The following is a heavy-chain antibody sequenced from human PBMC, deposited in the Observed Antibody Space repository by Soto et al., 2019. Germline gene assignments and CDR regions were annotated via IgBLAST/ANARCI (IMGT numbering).Heavy chain of an antibody. Sequence: QVQLVESGGGVVQPGRSLRLSCAASGFTFSSYGMHWVRQAPGKGLEWVAVISYDGSNKYYADSVKGRFTISRDNSKNTLYLQLNSLRAEDTAVYYWAKDRGWLAERYYCGMDVWGQGTTVTVSS. CDR2: ISYDGSNK. D-gene: IGHD6-19*01. J-gene: IGHJ6*02. CDR1: GFTFSSYG. V-gene: IGHV3-30*18. CDR3: AKDRGWLAERYYCGMDV.